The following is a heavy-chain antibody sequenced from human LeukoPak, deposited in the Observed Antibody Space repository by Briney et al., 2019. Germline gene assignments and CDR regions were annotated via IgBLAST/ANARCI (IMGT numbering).Heavy chain of an antibody. CDR2: IHTNGNT. Sequence: GGSLRLSCAASGFTFSSYAMSWVRQAPGKGLEWVSIIHTNGNTHYADSVKGRFTISRDNSKNTLYLQMNSLRTEDTAVYYCASSRTAASSNWFDPWGQGTLVTVSS. CDR3: ASSRTAASSNWFDP. J-gene: IGHJ5*02. V-gene: IGHV3-23*05. CDR1: GFTFSSYA. D-gene: IGHD2-2*01.